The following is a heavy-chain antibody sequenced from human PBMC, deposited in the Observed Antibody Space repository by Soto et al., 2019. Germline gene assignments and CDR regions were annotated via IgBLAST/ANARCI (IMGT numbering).Heavy chain of an antibody. V-gene: IGHV1-18*01. D-gene: IGHD3-16*01. J-gene: IGHJ4*02. CDR1: GYTFTSYG. CDR3: ARDRAFADYDY. CDR2: ISAYNGNT. Sequence: QVQLVQSGAEVKKPGASVKVSCKASGYTFTSYGISWVRQAPGQGLEWMGWISAYNGNTNSAQKLQGRVTMTTDTPTSTAYMELRSLRSDATGVYCCARDRAFADYDYWGQGTLVTVSS.